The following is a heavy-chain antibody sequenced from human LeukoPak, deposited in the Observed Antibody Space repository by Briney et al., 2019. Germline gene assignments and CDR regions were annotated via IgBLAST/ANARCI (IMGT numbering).Heavy chain of an antibody. Sequence: PSETLSLTCTVSGGSISSYYWSWIRQPPGKGLEWIGYIYYSGSTNYNPSLKSRVTISVDTSKSQFSLKLSSVTAADTAVYYCARANYSGRVLGYWGQGTLVTVSS. CDR2: IYYSGST. J-gene: IGHJ4*02. D-gene: IGHD1-26*01. CDR3: ARANYSGRVLGY. CDR1: GGSISSYY. V-gene: IGHV4-59*01.